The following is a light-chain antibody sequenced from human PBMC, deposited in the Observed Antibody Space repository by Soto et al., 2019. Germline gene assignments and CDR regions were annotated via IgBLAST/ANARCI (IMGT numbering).Light chain of an antibody. CDR3: SSYAGSYG. Sequence: QSALTQPPSASGSPGQSVTISCTGTSSVVGGYNYVSWYQQHPGKAPKLMIYEVSKRPSGVPDRFSGSKSGNTASLTVSGLQAEDEADYYCSSYAGSYGFGGGTKLTVL. CDR2: EVS. CDR1: SSVVGGYNY. J-gene: IGLJ2*01. V-gene: IGLV2-8*01.